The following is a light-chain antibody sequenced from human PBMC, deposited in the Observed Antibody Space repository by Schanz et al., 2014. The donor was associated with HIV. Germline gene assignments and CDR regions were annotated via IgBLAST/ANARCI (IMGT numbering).Light chain of an antibody. V-gene: IGKV1-39*01. CDR3: QQSYSTPRT. J-gene: IGKJ1*01. CDR2: AAS. CDR1: QGVRSY. Sequence: DIQLTQSPSFLSASVGDRVTITCRASQGVRSYLAWYQVKSGRAPELLIYAASTLQSGVPSRFSGSGSGTDFTLTISSLQPEDFATYYCQQSYSTPRTFGQGTKVEIK.